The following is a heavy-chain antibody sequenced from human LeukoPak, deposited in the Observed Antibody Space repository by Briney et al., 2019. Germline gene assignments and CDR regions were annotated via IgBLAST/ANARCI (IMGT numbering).Heavy chain of an antibody. J-gene: IGHJ6*04. D-gene: IGHD2-2*01. Sequence: ASVKVFCKASGYTFTGYYMHWARQAPGQGLEWMGWINPNSGGTNYAQKFQGWVTMTRDTSISTAYMELSRLRSDDTAVYYCARDCSSTSCSYGMDVWGKGTTVTVSS. CDR2: INPNSGGT. CDR3: ARDCSSTSCSYGMDV. CDR1: GYTFTGYY. V-gene: IGHV1-2*04.